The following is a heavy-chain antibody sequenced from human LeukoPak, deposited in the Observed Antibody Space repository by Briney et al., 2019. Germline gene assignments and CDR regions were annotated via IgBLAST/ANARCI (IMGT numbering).Heavy chain of an antibody. D-gene: IGHD4-23*01. J-gene: IGHJ4*02. CDR3: ARAVGSH. CDR1: GFTFSSYA. Sequence: GRSLRLSCAASGFTFSSYAMHWVRQAPGKGLEWVAVISYDGSNKYYADSVKGRFTISRDNSKNTLYLQMNSLRAEDTAVYYCARAVGSHWGQGTLVTVSS. V-gene: IGHV3-30*14. CDR2: ISYDGSNK.